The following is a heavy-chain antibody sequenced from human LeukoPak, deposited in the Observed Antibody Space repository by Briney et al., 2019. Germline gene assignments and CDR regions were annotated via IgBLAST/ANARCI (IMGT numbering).Heavy chain of an antibody. J-gene: IGHJ4*02. CDR2: ISGSGGST. D-gene: IGHD5-18*01. CDR1: GFTFSSYA. CDR3: AKAARGYSYGYSGY. Sequence: PGGSLRLSCAASGFTFSSYAMSWVRQAPGKGLEWVSAISGSGGSTYYADSVKGRFTISRDNSKNALYLQMNSLRAEDTAVYYCAKAARGYSYGYSGYWGQGTLVTVSS. V-gene: IGHV3-23*01.